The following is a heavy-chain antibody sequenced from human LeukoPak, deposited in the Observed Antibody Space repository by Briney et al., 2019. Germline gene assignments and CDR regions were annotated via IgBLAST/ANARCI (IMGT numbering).Heavy chain of an antibody. CDR1: GFTFSSYG. V-gene: IGHV3-33*01. D-gene: IGHD4-17*01. CDR3: AREFQDDGDYGDY. Sequence: GGSLRLSCAASGFTFSSYGMHWVRQAPGKGLEWVGVIWYDGSNKYYADSVKGRLTISRDNSKNTLYLQMNSLRAEDTAVYYCAREFQDDGDYGDYWGQGTLVTVSS. J-gene: IGHJ4*02. CDR2: IWYDGSNK.